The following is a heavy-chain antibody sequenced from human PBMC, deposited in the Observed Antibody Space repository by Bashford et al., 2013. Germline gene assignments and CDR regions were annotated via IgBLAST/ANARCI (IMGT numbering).Heavy chain of an antibody. CDR1: GFHLQYLRG. D-gene: IGHD6-19*01. V-gene: IGHV3-74*01. CDR2: INGDGSST. Sequence: GSLRLSCASSGFHLQYLRGCTWVRQAPGKGLVWVSRINGDGSSTSYADSVKGRFTISRDNAKNTLYLQMNSLRAEDTAVYYCARAISYNSGPFDYWGQGTLVTVSS. J-gene: IGHJ4*02. CDR3: ARAISYNSGPFDY.